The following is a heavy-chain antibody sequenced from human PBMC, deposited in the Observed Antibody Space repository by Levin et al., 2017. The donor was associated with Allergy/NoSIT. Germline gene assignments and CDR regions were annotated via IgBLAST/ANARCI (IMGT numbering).Heavy chain of an antibody. V-gene: IGHV3-20*01. J-gene: IGHJ4*02. CDR2: INWNGGST. CDR3: ARVVYSGSSYYFDY. Sequence: GGSLRLSCAASGFIFDNYGMSWVRQAPGKGLQWVSGINWNGGSTGYADSVKGRFTISRDNAKNSLYLQMNSLGAEDTALYHCARVVYSGSSYYFDYWGQGTLVTVSS. CDR1: GFIFDNYG. D-gene: IGHD1-26*01.